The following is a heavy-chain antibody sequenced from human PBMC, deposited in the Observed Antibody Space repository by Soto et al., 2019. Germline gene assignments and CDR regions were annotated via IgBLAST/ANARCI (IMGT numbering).Heavy chain of an antibody. CDR3: ARGYYYDSSGYPWGI. Sequence: QVQLVESGGGVVQPGRSLRLSCAASGFTFSSCGMHWVRQTPGKGLEWVAVIWYDGSNKYYADSVKGRFTISRDNSKNTLYLQMNSLRAEDTAVYYCARGYYYDSSGYPWGIWGQGTMVTVSS. J-gene: IGHJ3*02. CDR2: IWYDGSNK. D-gene: IGHD3-22*01. V-gene: IGHV3-33*01. CDR1: GFTFSSCG.